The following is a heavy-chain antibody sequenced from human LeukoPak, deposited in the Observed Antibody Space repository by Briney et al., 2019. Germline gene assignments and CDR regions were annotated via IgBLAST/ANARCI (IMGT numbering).Heavy chain of an antibody. V-gene: IGHV3-30*02. Sequence: GGSLRLSCAASGFTFSYYGMHWVRQAPGKGLEWVAFIRYDGSNKYYADSVKGRFTISRDNSKNTLYLQMNSLRAEDTAVYYCARGSFWSASNHYMDVWGKGTTVTVSS. CDR1: GFTFSYYG. J-gene: IGHJ6*03. D-gene: IGHD3-3*01. CDR3: ARGSFWSASNHYMDV. CDR2: IRYDGSNK.